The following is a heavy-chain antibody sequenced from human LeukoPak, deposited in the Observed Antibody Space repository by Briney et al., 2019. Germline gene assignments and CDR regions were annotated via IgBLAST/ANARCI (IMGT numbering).Heavy chain of an antibody. V-gene: IGHV4-59*01. CDR1: GGSISSYY. CDR2: IDYSGST. CDR3: ARAMSIAARLQTIFDY. D-gene: IGHD6-6*01. Sequence: SETLSLTCTVSGGSISSYYWSWIRQPPGKGLEWIGYIDYSGSTNYNPSLKSRATISVDTSKNQFSLKLSSVTAADTAVYYCARAMSIAARLQTIFDYWGQGTLVTVSS. J-gene: IGHJ4*02.